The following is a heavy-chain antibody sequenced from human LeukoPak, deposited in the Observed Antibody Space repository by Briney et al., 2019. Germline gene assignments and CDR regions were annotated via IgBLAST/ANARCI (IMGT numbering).Heavy chain of an antibody. J-gene: IGHJ2*01. CDR3: ARPVGSVEVVAATEGWYFDL. D-gene: IGHD2-15*01. Sequence: ASVTVSCKASGYTFTGYYMHWVRQAPGQGLEWMGWINPNSGGTNYAQKFQGRVTMTRDTSISTAYMELSRLRSDDTAVYYCARPVGSVEVVAATEGWYFDLWGRGTLVTVSS. V-gene: IGHV1-2*02. CDR2: INPNSGGT. CDR1: GYTFTGYY.